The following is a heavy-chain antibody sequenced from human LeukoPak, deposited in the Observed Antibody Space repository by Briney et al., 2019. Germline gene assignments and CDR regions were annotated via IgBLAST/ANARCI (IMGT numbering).Heavy chain of an antibody. CDR3: AKARELPTSEFDY. CDR2: ISGSGGST. J-gene: IGHJ4*02. Sequence: GGSLRLSCVASGFTFSSYAMSWVRQAPGKGLEWVSAISGSGGSTYYADSVKGRFTISRDNSKNTLYLQMNSLRAEDTAVYYCAKARELPTSEFDYWGQGTLVTVSS. V-gene: IGHV3-23*01. D-gene: IGHD1-26*01. CDR1: GFTFSSYA.